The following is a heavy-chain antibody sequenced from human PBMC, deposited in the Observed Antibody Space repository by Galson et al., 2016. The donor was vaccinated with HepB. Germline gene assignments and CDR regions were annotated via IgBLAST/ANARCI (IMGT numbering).Heavy chain of an antibody. CDR3: ARSRGSTTYYFGQDSDY. J-gene: IGHJ4*02. CDR1: GYTFTSHG. D-gene: IGHD3-10*01. Sequence: SVKVSCKASGYTFTSHGITWVRQAPGQGLEWMGWISAYNGNTNYAKKFQGRVTMTTDTSTRTAYVELRTLGSDDTAVYYCARSRGSTTYYFGQDSDYWGQGTLVTVSS. V-gene: IGHV1-18*04. CDR2: ISAYNGNT.